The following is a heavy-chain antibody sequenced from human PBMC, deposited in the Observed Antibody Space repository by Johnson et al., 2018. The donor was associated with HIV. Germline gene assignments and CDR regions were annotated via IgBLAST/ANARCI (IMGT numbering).Heavy chain of an antibody. Sequence: VQLVESGGGLVKPGGSLRLSCTASGFSFSDYYMSWIRQAPGKGLEWVANIKDDGSEKYYVDSVKGRFTISRDNAKNSLYLQMNTLRVGDTAVYYCARRSGYAFDMWGQGTMVSVSS. V-gene: IGHV3-7*03. D-gene: IGHD5-24*01. CDR1: GFSFSDYY. CDR3: ARRSGYAFDM. J-gene: IGHJ3*02. CDR2: IKDDGSEK.